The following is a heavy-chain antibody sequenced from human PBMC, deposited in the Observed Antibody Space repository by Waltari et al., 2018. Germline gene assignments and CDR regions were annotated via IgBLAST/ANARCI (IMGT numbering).Heavy chain of an antibody. J-gene: IGHJ4*02. CDR3: TTDPTFYYDSSLDY. CDR2: IKSKTDGGTT. CDR1: GFTFSSYA. D-gene: IGHD3-22*01. V-gene: IGHV3-15*01. Sequence: VQLVESGGGVVQPGRSLRLSCAASGFTFSSYAMHWVRQAPGKGLEWVGRIKSKTDGGTTDYAAPVKGRFTISRDDSKNTLYLQMNSLKTEDTAVYYCTTDPTFYYDSSLDYWGQGTLVTVSS.